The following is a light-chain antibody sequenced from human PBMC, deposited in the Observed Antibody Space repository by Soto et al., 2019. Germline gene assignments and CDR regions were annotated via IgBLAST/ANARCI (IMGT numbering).Light chain of an antibody. CDR3: PQYGSSPWT. J-gene: IGKJ1*01. CDR1: QSVTNSY. V-gene: IGKV3-20*01. CDR2: GAS. Sequence: EIVLTQSPGTLSLSPGERATLSCRASQSVTNSYIAWYQRKPGQAPRLLIYGASSRATGIPDRFSGSGSGTDFTLTISRLEPEDFAVYTCPQYGSSPWTFGQGTKVEIK.